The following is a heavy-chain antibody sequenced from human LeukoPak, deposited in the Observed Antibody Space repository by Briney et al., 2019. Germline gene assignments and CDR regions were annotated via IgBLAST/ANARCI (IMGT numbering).Heavy chain of an antibody. J-gene: IGHJ4*02. D-gene: IGHD1-26*01. V-gene: IGHV3-23*01. CDR1: GFTFSNYA. Sequence: GGSLRLSCAASGFTFSNYAMSWVRQAPGKGLEWVSGISGSAGSTYYADSVKGRFTISRDNSKNPLYLQMNSLTDDDTAVYYCAKKWGVGTTTLDYFDYWGQGTLVTVSS. CDR2: ISGSAGST. CDR3: AKKWGVGTTTLDYFDY.